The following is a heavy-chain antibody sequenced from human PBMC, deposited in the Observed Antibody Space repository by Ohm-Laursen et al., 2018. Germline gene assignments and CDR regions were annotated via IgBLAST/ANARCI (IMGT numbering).Heavy chain of an antibody. Sequence: SDTLSLTCTVSGGSVSSGSYYWSWIRQPPGKGLEWIGYIYYSGSTNYNPSLKSRVTISVDTSKNQFSLKLTSVTAADTAVYYCARAPMDYGPSWVWGQGTLVTVSS. V-gene: IGHV4-61*01. CDR2: IYYSGST. D-gene: IGHD4-17*01. CDR3: ARAPMDYGPSWV. J-gene: IGHJ4*02. CDR1: GGSVSSGSYY.